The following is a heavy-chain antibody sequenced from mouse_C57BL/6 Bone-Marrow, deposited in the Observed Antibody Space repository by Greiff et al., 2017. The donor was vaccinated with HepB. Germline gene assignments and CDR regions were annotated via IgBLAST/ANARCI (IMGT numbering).Heavy chain of an antibody. CDR2: IDPSDSYT. CDR1: GYTFTSYW. V-gene: IGHV1-69*01. D-gene: IGHD2-4*01. Sequence: QVQLQQPGAELVMPGASVKLSCKASGYTFTSYWMHWVKQRPGQGLEWIGEIDPSDSYTNYNQKFKGKSTLTVDESSSTAYMQLSSLTSEDSAVYYCARDYDYDEWFAYWGQGTLVTVSA. CDR3: ARDYDYDEWFAY. J-gene: IGHJ3*01.